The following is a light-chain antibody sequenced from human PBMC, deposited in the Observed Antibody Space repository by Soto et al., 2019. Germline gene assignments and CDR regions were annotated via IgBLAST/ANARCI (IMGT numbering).Light chain of an antibody. CDR2: AAS. Sequence: DIQLTQSPSFLSASVGDRVTITCRASQGISSYLAWYQQKPGKAPKLLIYAASTLQSGVPSRFSGSGSGTEFTLTISSLQPEDFATYYCKQLNSYPWFTFGPGTKVDSK. CDR1: QGISSY. J-gene: IGKJ3*01. V-gene: IGKV1-9*01. CDR3: KQLNSYPWFT.